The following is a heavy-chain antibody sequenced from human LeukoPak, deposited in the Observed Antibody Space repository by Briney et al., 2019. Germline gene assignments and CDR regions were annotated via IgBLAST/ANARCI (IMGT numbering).Heavy chain of an antibody. CDR2: TYYRSKWYN. Sequence: SQTLSLTCAISGDSVSSNSAAWNWIRQSPSRGLEWLGRTYYRSKWYNDYAVSVKSRITINPDTSKNQFSLQLNSVTPEDTAVYYCARETLGYCGGGSCYSIDYWGQGTLVTVSS. D-gene: IGHD2-15*01. V-gene: IGHV6-1*01. CDR1: GDSVSSNSAA. J-gene: IGHJ4*02. CDR3: ARETLGYCGGGSCYSIDY.